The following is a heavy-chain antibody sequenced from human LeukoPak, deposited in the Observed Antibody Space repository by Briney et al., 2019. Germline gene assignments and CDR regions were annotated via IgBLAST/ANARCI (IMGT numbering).Heavy chain of an antibody. CDR2: IFYSGST. J-gene: IGHJ4*02. CDR3: ARHALRGGFDS. D-gene: IGHD5-12*01. Sequence: SETLSLTRTVSGGSFTSYYWTWVRQPPGKGLQWIGYIFYSGSTRYDPSLEGRATISLDTSKNQFSLKLNSVTAADTAVYYCARHALRGGFDSWGQGTLVAVSS. V-gene: IGHV4-59*08. CDR1: GGSFTSYY.